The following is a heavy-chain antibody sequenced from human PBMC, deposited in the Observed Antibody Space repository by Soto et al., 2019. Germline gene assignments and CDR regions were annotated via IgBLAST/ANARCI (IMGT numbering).Heavy chain of an antibody. CDR3: ARDRSISTIVDLGPMDV. J-gene: IGHJ6*02. CDR2: INPGNGDT. D-gene: IGHD3-22*01. V-gene: IGHV1-3*01. Sequence: QVHLVQSGAEVKQPGASVRVSCKASGYSFPTHIMHWVRQAPGQRLEWMGWINPGNGDTRFAQKFQDRVTVTGDTPASTAYMALSSLRSEDTAVYYCARDRSISTIVDLGPMDVWGQGTPVTVSS. CDR1: GYSFPTHI.